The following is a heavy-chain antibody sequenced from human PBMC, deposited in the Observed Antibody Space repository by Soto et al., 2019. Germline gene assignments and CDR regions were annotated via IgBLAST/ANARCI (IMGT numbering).Heavy chain of an antibody. CDR3: ARDWTYYDILTGYSFDP. V-gene: IGHV1-3*01. Sequence: ASVKVSCKASGYTLTSYAMHWVRQAPGQRLEWMGWINAGNGNTKYSQKFQGRVTITRDTSASTAYMELSSLRSEDTAVYYCARDWTYYDILTGYSFDPWGQGTLVTVSS. CDR2: INAGNGNT. CDR1: GYTLTSYA. D-gene: IGHD3-9*01. J-gene: IGHJ5*02.